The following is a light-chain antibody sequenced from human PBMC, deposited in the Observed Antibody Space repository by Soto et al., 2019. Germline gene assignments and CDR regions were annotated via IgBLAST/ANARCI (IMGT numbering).Light chain of an antibody. CDR1: QTIQTF. CDR2: DAS. J-gene: IGKJ1*01. Sequence: DIQITQSPSTLSASVGDRVTITCRASQTIQTFLAWYQQKAGKAPKLLIYDASNLERGVPSRFSGSGSGTEFTLTVSSLQPDDFATFYCQQFHSFPWTFGQGTKVDIK. CDR3: QQFHSFPWT. V-gene: IGKV1-5*01.